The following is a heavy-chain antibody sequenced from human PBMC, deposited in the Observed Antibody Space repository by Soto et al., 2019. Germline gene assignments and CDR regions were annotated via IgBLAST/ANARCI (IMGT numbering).Heavy chain of an antibody. CDR1: CSSFTSAG. V-gene: IGHV1-18*01. Sequence: ASAKVSWQAACSSFTSAGVSWVRQNTGQGLEWRGWISAYNGNTNYAQKLQGRVTMTTDTSKSTAYMELRSLGSDDTAVYYCARVITGTKSGYYYGMDVWGQGTTVTVS. J-gene: IGHJ6*02. CDR2: ISAYNGNT. D-gene: IGHD1-7*01. CDR3: ARVITGTKSGYYYGMDV.